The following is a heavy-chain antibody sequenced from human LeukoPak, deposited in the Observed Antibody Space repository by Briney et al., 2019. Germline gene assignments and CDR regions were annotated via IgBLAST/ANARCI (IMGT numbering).Heavy chain of an antibody. Sequence: SETLSLTCSVSGGSISGYYWGWIRQPAGKGLECIGRISSSGSTNYNPSLKSRVTMSVDTSKNQFFLKLSSVTAADTAVYYCARSPRRPHFYSSGSYYYYFDYWGQGTLVTVSS. V-gene: IGHV4-4*07. CDR1: GGSISGYY. CDR2: ISSSGST. CDR3: ARSPRRPHFYSSGSYYYYFDY. D-gene: IGHD3-10*01. J-gene: IGHJ4*02.